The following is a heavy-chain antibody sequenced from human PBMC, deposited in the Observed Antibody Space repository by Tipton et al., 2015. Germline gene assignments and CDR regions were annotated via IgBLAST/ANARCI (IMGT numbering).Heavy chain of an antibody. D-gene: IGHD5-12*01. CDR3: ARVKVATMLYYFDY. Sequence: TLSLTCTVSGGSISSGKYYWSWIRQPPRKGLEWFGFIYYSGSTNYNPSLKSRVTISVDTSKSQFSLKLTSVTAADTAVYYCARVKVATMLYYFDYWGQGTLVTVSS. CDR1: GGSISSGKYY. V-gene: IGHV4-61*01. CDR2: IYYSGST. J-gene: IGHJ4*02.